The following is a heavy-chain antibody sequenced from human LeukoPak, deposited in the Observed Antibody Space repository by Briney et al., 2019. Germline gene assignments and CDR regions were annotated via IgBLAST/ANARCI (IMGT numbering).Heavy chain of an antibody. CDR3: ARDLGSYGWGNHFDY. D-gene: IGHD3-16*01. J-gene: IGHJ4*02. V-gene: IGHV3-30-3*01. CDR1: GLTFSDHA. CDR2: ISYDGNYN. Sequence: GGSLRLSCAASGLTFSDHAMHWVRQAPGKGLEWLGVISYDGNYNHYADSVKGRFTVSRDNSKNTVYLHMSSLKPEDTAVYYCARDLGSYGWGNHFDYWGQGTPVTVSS.